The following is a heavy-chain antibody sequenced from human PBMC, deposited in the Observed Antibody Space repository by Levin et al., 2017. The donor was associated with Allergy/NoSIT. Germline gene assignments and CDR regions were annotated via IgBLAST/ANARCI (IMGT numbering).Heavy chain of an antibody. CDR2: ISGSGSTL. Sequence: GGSLRLSCAASGFTFTDYYMSWIRQAPGKGLEWVSYISGSGSTLYYADSVKGRFTISRDNAKNLVYLQMNSLRAEDTAVYYCARGGIAARLFWFDPWGQGTLVTVSS. J-gene: IGHJ5*02. D-gene: IGHD6-6*01. V-gene: IGHV3-11*01. CDR3: ARGGIAARLFWFDP. CDR1: GFTFTDYY.